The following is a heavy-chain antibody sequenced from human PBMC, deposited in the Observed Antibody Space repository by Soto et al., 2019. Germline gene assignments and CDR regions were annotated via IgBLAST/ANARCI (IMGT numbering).Heavy chain of an antibody. J-gene: IGHJ4*02. Sequence: QVQLVESGGGVVQPGRSLRLSCAASGFTFSSYGMHWVRQAPGKGLEWVAVISYDGSNKYYADSVKGRFTISRDNSKKPLYLQMNSLRTEDTAVYYCAKENYVWGSYHIDYWGQGTLVTVSS. V-gene: IGHV3-30*18. CDR2: ISYDGSNK. CDR1: GFTFSSYG. D-gene: IGHD3-16*02. CDR3: AKENYVWGSYHIDY.